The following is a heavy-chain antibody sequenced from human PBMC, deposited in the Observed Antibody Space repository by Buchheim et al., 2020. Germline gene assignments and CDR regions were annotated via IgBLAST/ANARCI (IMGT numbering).Heavy chain of an antibody. J-gene: IGHJ5*02. V-gene: IGHV3-33*01. CDR2: IWYDGSNK. CDR1: GFTFSSYG. CDR3: ARDAHEKPSYDILTGYYLYNWFDP. Sequence: QVQLVESGGGVVQPGRSLRLSCAASGFTFSSYGMHWVRQAPGKGLEWVAVIWYDGSNKYYADSVKGRFTISRDNSKNTLYLQMNSLRAEDTAVYYCARDAHEKPSYDILTGYYLYNWFDPWGQGTL. D-gene: IGHD3-9*01.